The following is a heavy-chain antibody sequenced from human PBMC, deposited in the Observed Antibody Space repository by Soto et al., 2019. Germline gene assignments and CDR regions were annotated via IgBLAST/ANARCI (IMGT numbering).Heavy chain of an antibody. CDR1: GFTFSSYS. CDR3: AREDRDIVVVPAAMAFDY. CDR2: ISSSSYI. Sequence: EVQLVESGGGLVKPGGSLRLSCAASGFTFSSYSMNWVRQAPGKGLEWVSSISSSSYIYYADSVKGRFTISRDNAKNSLYLQMNSLRAEDTAVYYCAREDRDIVVVPAAMAFDYWGQGTLVTVSS. D-gene: IGHD2-2*01. V-gene: IGHV3-21*01. J-gene: IGHJ4*02.